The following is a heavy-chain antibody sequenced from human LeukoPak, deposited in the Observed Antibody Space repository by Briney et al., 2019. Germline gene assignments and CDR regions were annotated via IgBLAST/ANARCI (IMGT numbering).Heavy chain of an antibody. CDR3: ARIGGGSPVDY. Sequence: GGSLRLSCAASGFTFSSYAMSWVRQAPGKGLEWVSSISGNGRGTYYPDSVKGRFTISRDNSESTLSLQMTSLRVEDTAIYYCARIGGGSPVDYWGQGTLVTVSS. V-gene: IGHV3-23*01. CDR1: GFTFSSYA. D-gene: IGHD3-16*01. CDR2: ISGNGRGT. J-gene: IGHJ4*02.